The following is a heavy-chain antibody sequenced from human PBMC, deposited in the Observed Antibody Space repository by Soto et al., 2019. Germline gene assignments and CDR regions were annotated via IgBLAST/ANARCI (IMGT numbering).Heavy chain of an antibody. CDR2: IHSDGSST. J-gene: IGHJ4*02. CDR1: GFTFRRYW. D-gene: IGHD2-2*01. Sequence: EVPLVESGGGLVQPGGSLRLSCAASGFTFRRYWMHWVRQAPGKGLVWVSRIHSDGSSTTYADSVKGRFTISRDNAKKTLVPQMNSLGCDDKAVYYCARGGYQDEVGYFDYWGPGTVVTVCS. CDR3: ARGGYQDEVGYFDY. V-gene: IGHV3-74*01.